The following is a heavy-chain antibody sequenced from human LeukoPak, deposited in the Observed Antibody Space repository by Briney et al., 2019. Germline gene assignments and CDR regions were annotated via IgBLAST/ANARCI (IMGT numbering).Heavy chain of an antibody. D-gene: IGHD1-14*01. CDR2: MNPNSGNT. CDR3: AAPQSGNQFDY. J-gene: IGHJ4*02. V-gene: IGHV1-8*01. Sequence: ASVKVSCKASGYTFTSYDINWVRQATGQGLEWMGWMNPNSGNTGYAQKFQGRVTVTRNTSISTAYMELSSLRSEDTAVYYCAAPQSGNQFDYWGQGTLVTVSS. CDR1: GYTFTSYD.